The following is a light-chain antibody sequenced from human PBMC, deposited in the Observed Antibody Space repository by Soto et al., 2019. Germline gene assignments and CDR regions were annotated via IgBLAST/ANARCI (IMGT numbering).Light chain of an antibody. CDR3: AAWDYRLHAV. CDR1: SSNIGRNT. Sequence: QSVLTQPPSASGTPGQRVTISCSGDSSNIGRNTVNWYQHLPGTAPKLLIYNNNQRPSGIPDRFSGSKSGTSASLAISGLQSEDEADYYCAAWDYRLHAVFGGGTKLTVL. J-gene: IGLJ2*01. CDR2: NNN. V-gene: IGLV1-44*01.